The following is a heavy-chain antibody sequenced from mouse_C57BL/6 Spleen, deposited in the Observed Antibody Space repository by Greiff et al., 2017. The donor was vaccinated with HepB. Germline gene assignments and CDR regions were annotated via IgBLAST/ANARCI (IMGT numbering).Heavy chain of an antibody. V-gene: IGHV5-16*01. CDR1: GFTFSDYY. CDR3: AREADGYGYFDV. Sequence: EVKLVESEGGLVQPGSSMKLSCTASGFTFSDYYMAWVRQVPEKGLEWVANINYDGSSTYYLDSLKSRFIISRDNAKNILYLQMSSLKSEDTATYYCAREADGYGYFDVWGTGTTVTVSS. CDR2: INYDGSST. J-gene: IGHJ1*03. D-gene: IGHD2-3*01.